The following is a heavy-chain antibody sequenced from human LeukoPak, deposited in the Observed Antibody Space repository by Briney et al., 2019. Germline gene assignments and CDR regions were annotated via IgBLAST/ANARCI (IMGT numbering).Heavy chain of an antibody. D-gene: IGHD3-22*01. J-gene: IGHJ4*02. Sequence: GGSLRLSCAASGFTFSSYWMSWVRQAPGKGLEWVANIKKDGSEKYYVDSVKGRFTISRDNAKTSLYLQMNSLRAEDTAVYYCARSPTYYYDSSGYHFDYWGQGTLVTVSS. CDR2: IKKDGSEK. CDR1: GFTFSSYW. V-gene: IGHV3-7*03. CDR3: ARSPTYYYDSSGYHFDY.